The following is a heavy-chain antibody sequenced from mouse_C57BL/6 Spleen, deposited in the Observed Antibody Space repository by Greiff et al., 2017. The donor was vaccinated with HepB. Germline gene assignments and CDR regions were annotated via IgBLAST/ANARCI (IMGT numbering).Heavy chain of an antibody. J-gene: IGHJ4*01. CDR3: ARNYALYYYAMDY. CDR2: ISSGSSTI. V-gene: IGHV5-17*01. Sequence: EVQGVESGGGLVKPGGSLKLSCAASGFTFSDYGMHWVRQAPEKGLEWVAYISSGSSTIYYADTVKGRFTISRDNAKNTLFLQMSSLRSEDTAMYYCARNYALYYYAMDYWGQGTSVTVSS. D-gene: IGHD1-1*02. CDR1: GFTFSDYG.